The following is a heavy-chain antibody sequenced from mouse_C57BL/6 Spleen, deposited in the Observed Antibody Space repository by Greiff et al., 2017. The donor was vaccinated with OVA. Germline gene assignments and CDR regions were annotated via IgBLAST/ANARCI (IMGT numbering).Heavy chain of an antibody. CDR1: GYTFTDYN. CDR2: INPNNGGT. V-gene: IGHV1-18*01. CDR3: ARPLTTATEFAY. J-gene: IGHJ3*01. Sequence: EVQLQQSGPELVKPGASVKIPCKASGYTFTDYNMDWLKQSHGKSLEWIGDINPNNGGTIYNQKFKGKATLTVDKSSSTAYMELRSLTSEDTAVYYCARPLTTATEFAYWGQGTLVTVSA. D-gene: IGHD4-1*02.